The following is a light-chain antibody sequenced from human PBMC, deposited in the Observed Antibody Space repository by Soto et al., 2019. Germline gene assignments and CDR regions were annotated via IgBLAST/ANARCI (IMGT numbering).Light chain of an antibody. CDR2: GVS. Sequence: EIVMTQSPATLSVSPGERATLSCRASQTVSSNLAWYQQKPGQAPRLLIYGVSTRATGIPARFSGSGSGTEFTLSISSLQSEDSAVYYCQHYNSWPLTFGGGTKVDIK. CDR1: QTVSSN. V-gene: IGKV3-15*01. CDR3: QHYNSWPLT. J-gene: IGKJ4*01.